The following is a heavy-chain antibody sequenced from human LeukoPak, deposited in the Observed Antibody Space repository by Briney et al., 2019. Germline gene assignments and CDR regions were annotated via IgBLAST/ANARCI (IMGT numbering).Heavy chain of an antibody. Sequence: PGGSLRLSCAASGFTFSNAWMSWVRQAPGKGLEWVGRIKSKTDGGTTDYAAPVKGRFTISRDDSKNTLYLQMNSLKTEDTAVYYCTTDSFPLPSSSGYDYPSVYYYYMDVWGKGTTVTVSS. J-gene: IGHJ6*03. V-gene: IGHV3-15*01. D-gene: IGHD5-12*01. CDR1: GFTFSNAW. CDR3: TTDSFPLPSSSGYDYPSVYYYYMDV. CDR2: IKSKTDGGTT.